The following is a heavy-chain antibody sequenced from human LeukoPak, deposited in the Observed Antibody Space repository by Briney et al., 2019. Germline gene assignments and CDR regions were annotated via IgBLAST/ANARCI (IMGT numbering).Heavy chain of an antibody. CDR1: GFTFSSYS. V-gene: IGHV3-21*01. Sequence: GGSLRLSCAASGFTFSSYSMNWDRQAPGKVVPWVSSISSSSTYIYYAGSVKGRFTISRDNAKNSLYLQMNSLRAEDTAVYYCARGDILTGYSFPTFDYWGLGTLVTVSS. J-gene: IGHJ4*02. D-gene: IGHD3-9*01. CDR2: ISSSSTYI. CDR3: ARGDILTGYSFPTFDY.